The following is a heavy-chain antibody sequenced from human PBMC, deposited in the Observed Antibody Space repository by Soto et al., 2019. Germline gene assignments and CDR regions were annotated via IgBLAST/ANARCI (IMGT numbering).Heavy chain of an antibody. CDR1: GFTFSSYG. CDR2: ISYDGSNK. CDR3: AKKGPSRYGDYALDY. J-gene: IGHJ4*02. Sequence: GGSLRLSCAASGFTFSSYGMHWVRQAPGKGLEWVAVISYDGSNKYYADSVKGRFTISRDNSKNTLYLQMNSLRAEDTAVYYCAKKGPSRYGDYALDYWGQGTLVTVSS. V-gene: IGHV3-30*18. D-gene: IGHD4-17*01.